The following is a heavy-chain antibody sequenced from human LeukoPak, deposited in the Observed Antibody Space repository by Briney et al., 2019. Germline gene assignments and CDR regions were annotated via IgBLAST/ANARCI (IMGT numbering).Heavy chain of an antibody. V-gene: IGHV3-74*01. J-gene: IGHJ4*02. Sequence: GGSLRLSCAASGFTFSTYWMHWVRQAPGKGLVWVSRINTDGSITNYADSVKGRFTISRDNAKNTLYLQMNSLRAEDTAVYYCASASSHRIAAGGDYWGQGTLVTVSS. CDR3: ASASSHRIAAGGDY. CDR1: GFTFSTYW. CDR2: INTDGSIT. D-gene: IGHD6-13*01.